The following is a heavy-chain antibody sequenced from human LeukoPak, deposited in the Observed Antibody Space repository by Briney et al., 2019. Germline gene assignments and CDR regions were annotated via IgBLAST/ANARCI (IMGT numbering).Heavy chain of an antibody. CDR1: GGSISSYY. V-gene: IGHV4-59*01. D-gene: IGHD3-22*01. CDR2: IYYSGST. Sequence: PSETLSLTCTVSGGSISSYYWSWIRQPPGKGLEWIGYIYYSGSTNYNPSLKSRVTISVDTSKNQFSLKLSSVTAADTAVYYCARARPHYYYDSSGYNPPSLDAFDIWGQGTMVTVSS. J-gene: IGHJ3*02. CDR3: ARARPHYYYDSSGYNPPSLDAFDI.